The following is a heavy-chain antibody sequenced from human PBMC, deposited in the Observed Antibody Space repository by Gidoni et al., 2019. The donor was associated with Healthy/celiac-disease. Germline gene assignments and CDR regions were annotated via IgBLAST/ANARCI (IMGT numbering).Heavy chain of an antibody. V-gene: IGHV1-69*06. CDR3: ARGRGELLWAHYNWFDP. J-gene: IGHJ5*02. D-gene: IGHD1-26*01. CDR1: GGTFSSYA. Sequence: QVQLVQSGAEVKKPGSSVKVSCKASGGTFSSYAISWVRQAPGQGLEWMGGIIPIVGTANYAQKFQGRVTITADKSTSTAYMELSSLRSEDTAVYYCARGRGELLWAHYNWFDPWGQGTLVTVSS. CDR2: IIPIVGTA.